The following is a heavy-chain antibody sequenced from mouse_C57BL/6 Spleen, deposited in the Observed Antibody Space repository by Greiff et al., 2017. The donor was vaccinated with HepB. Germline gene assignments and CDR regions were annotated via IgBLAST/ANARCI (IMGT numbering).Heavy chain of an antibody. J-gene: IGHJ2*01. Sequence: EVQLQQSGPELVKPGASVKISCKASGYTFTDYYMNWVKQSHGKSLEWIGDINPNNGGTSYNQKFKGKATLTVDKSSSTAYMELRSLTSEDSAVYYCARREIYYGNYDYFDYWGQGTLSQSPQ. D-gene: IGHD2-1*01. CDR2: INPNNGGT. CDR3: ARREIYYGNYDYFDY. V-gene: IGHV1-26*01. CDR1: GYTFTDYY.